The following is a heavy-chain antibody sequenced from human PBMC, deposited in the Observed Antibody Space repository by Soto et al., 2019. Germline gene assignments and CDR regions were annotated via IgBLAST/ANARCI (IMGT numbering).Heavy chain of an antibody. V-gene: IGHV3-23*01. CDR2: ISGSGGST. CDR1: GFTFSSYA. Sequence: GGSLRLSCAASGFTFSSYAMSWVRQAPGKGLEWVSAISGSGGSTYYADSVKSRFTISRDNSKNTLYLQMNSLRAEDTAVYYSAKDPRGGYSYGFYYYYGMDVWGQGTTVTVSS. CDR3: AKDPRGGYSYGFYYYYGMDV. D-gene: IGHD5-18*01. J-gene: IGHJ6*02.